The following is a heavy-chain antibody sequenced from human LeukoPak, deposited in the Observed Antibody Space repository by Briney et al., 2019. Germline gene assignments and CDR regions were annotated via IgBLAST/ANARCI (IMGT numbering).Heavy chain of an antibody. CDR2: IWSDASNQ. CDR1: GFTFGSYG. J-gene: IGHJ4*02. D-gene: IGHD6-13*01. CDR3: AKQDPAASHFDY. V-gene: IGHV3-33*06. Sequence: HPGGSLRLSCAASGFTFGSYGMHWVRQAPGKGLEWVSVIWSDASNQNYADSVKGRFTISRDNSKNTLYLQMNSLRAEDTAVYYCAKQDPAASHFDYWGQGTLVTVSS.